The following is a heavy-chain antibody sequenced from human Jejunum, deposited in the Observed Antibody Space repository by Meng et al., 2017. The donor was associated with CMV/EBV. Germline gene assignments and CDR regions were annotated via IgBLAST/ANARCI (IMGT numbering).Heavy chain of an antibody. Sequence: AASGLTFRNYPVHGVRQAPDKGLEWVAGISNYGDSTYLRDSVKGRFSISRDDSKNTVYLQMNSLRGEDTAVYYCARENDYRNYFDSWGRGTLVTVSS. CDR1: GLTFRNYP. CDR3: ARENDYRNYFDS. V-gene: IGHV3-30-3*01. CDR2: ISNYGDST. J-gene: IGHJ4*02. D-gene: IGHD4-11*01.